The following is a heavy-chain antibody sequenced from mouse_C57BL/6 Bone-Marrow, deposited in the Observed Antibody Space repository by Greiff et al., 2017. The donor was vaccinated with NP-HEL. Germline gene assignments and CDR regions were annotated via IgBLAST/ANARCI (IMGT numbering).Heavy chain of an antibody. D-gene: IGHD1-1*01. Sequence: VQLQESGAELVKPGASVKISCKASGYAFSSYWMNWVKQRPGKGLEWIGRIYPGDGDTNYNGKFKGKATLTADKSSSTAYMQLSSLTSEDAAVYFCASVIYYYGSSWYFDVWGTGTTVTVSS. CDR1: GYAFSSYW. J-gene: IGHJ1*03. CDR2: IYPGDGDT. CDR3: ASVIYYYGSSWYFDV. V-gene: IGHV1-80*01.